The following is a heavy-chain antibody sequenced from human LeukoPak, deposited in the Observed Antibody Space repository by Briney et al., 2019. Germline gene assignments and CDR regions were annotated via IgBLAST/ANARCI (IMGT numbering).Heavy chain of an antibody. CDR3: ARDSGYDSRGFYYGGFDP. V-gene: IGHV4-31*02. J-gene: IGHJ5*02. D-gene: IGHD3-22*01. Sequence: XXRQLPGXXXEWIGYIHYSGSPYYNPSLKSRVSISGDTSKNQFSLTLSSVTVADTAVYYCARDSGYDSRGFYYGGFDPWGQGILVTVSS. CDR2: IHYSGSP.